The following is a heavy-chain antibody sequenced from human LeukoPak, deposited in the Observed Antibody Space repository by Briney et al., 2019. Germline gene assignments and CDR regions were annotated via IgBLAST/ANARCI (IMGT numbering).Heavy chain of an antibody. J-gene: IGHJ4*02. V-gene: IGHV3-23*01. CDR2: ISGSGGST. CDR1: GFTFSSYA. Sequence: GGSLRLSCAASGFTFSSYAMSWVRQAPGKGLEGGSAISGSGGSTYYADSVKGRFTISRDNSKNTLYLQMNSLSAEDTAVYYCAKDYDFWSGYSDYWGQGTLVTVSS. D-gene: IGHD3-3*01. CDR3: AKDYDFWSGYSDY.